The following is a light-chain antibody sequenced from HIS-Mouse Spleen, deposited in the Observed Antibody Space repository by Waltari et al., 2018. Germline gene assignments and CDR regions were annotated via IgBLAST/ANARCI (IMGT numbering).Light chain of an antibody. Sequence: SYELTQPPSVSVSPGQTARITCSGDALPKKYAYWYQQKSGQAPVLVIHEESKPPPRIPEKFSGPSSGTMATLTISGAQVGDEAYYYCYSTDSSGNHRVFGGRTKLTVL. CDR3: YSTDSSGNHRV. J-gene: IGLJ2*01. CDR2: EES. V-gene: IGLV3-10*01. CDR1: ALPKKY.